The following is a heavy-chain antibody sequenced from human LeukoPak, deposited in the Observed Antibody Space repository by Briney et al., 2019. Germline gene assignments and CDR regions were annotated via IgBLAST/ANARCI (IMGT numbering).Heavy chain of an antibody. Sequence: KSXETLSLTCTVSGGSISSYYWSWIRQPXGKGLEWIGRIYTSGCTNYNPSLNSRVTMSVDTSKNQFSLKLSSVTAADTAVYYCARLGESGAPYYFDYWGQGTLVTVSS. V-gene: IGHV4-4*07. J-gene: IGHJ4*02. CDR1: GGSISSYY. CDR3: ARLGESGAPYYFDY. CDR2: IYTSGCT. D-gene: IGHD1-26*01.